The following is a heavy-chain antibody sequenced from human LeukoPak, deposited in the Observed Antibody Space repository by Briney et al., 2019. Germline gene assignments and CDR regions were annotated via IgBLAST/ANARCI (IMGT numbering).Heavy chain of an antibody. Sequence: GGSLRLSCVASGFTFSSYWMAWVRQTPGKGLEWVADIKEDGSGEYYVDSVKGRFTISRDNAKKSLYLQMNSLRAEDTAVYYCAREPAVTYGSRLYYFDYWGQGTLVTVSS. CDR1: GFTFSSYW. D-gene: IGHD3-10*01. CDR2: IKEDGSGE. J-gene: IGHJ4*02. V-gene: IGHV3-7*01. CDR3: AREPAVTYGSRLYYFDY.